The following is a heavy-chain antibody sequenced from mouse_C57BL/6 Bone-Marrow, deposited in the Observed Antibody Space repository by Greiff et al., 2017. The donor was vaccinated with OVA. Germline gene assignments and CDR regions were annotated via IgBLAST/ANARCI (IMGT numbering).Heavy chain of an antibody. CDR1: GFTFSDYG. Sequence: EVQGVESGGGLVKPGGSLKLSCAASGFTFSDYGMHWVRQAPEKGLEWVAYISSGSSTIYYADTVKGRFTISRDNAKNTLFLPMASLRSEDTAMYYCAREGSNWVYAMDYWGQGTSVTVSS. V-gene: IGHV5-17*01. J-gene: IGHJ4*01. CDR2: ISSGSSTI. CDR3: AREGSNWVYAMDY. D-gene: IGHD4-1*01.